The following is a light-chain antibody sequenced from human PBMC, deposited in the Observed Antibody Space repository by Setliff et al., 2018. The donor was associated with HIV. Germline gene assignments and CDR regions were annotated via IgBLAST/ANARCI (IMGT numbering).Light chain of an antibody. CDR3: NSYTDITTVI. J-gene: IGLJ2*01. CDR2: DVT. Sequence: QSALTQPASVSGSPGQSITISCTGTTSDVGGYDFVSWYQQHPGKAPKLIIFDVTSRPSGVSNRFSGSKSGTTASLTISDLQAGDEADYYCNSYTDITTVIFGGGTQLTVL. V-gene: IGLV2-14*03. CDR1: TSDVGGYDF.